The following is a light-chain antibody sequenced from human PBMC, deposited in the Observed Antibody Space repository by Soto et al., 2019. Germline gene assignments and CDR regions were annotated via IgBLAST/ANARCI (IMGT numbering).Light chain of an antibody. CDR2: EGS. V-gene: IGLV2-23*03. CDR3: CSYAGSSTFHYV. CDR1: GSNVGSYNL. J-gene: IGLJ1*01. Sequence: QSALTQPASVSGSPGQSITISCIGTGSNVGSYNLVSWYQQHPGKAPKLMIYEGSKRPSGVSNRFSGSKSGNTASLTISGLQAEDEADYYCCSYAGSSTFHYVFGTGTKVTVL.